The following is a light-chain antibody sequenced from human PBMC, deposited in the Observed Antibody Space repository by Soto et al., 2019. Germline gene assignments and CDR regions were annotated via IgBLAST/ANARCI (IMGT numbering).Light chain of an antibody. CDR3: QSYDSSLSGHVV. V-gene: IGLV1-40*01. Sequence: QSVLTQPASVSGAPGQRVTISCTGSSSNIGPGYDVHWYQHLPGTAPKLLIYGNSNRPSGVPDRFSGSKSGTSASLAITGLQAEDEADYYCQSYDSSLSGHVVFGGGTKVTVL. CDR2: GNS. CDR1: SSNIGPGYD. J-gene: IGLJ2*01.